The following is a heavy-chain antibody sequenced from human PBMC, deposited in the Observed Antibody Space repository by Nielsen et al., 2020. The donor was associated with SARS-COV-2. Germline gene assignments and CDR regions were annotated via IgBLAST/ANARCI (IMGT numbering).Heavy chain of an antibody. J-gene: IGHJ6*02. CDR1: GYTFTNYY. Sequence: ASVKVSCKASGYTFTNYYMHWVRQAPGQGLEWTGIINTSDGSTTYAQKFQGRVTMTRDTSTRTVYMELRSLRSEDTAVYYCARDDTVTMYYYSYYGMDVWGRGTTVTVSS. CDR3: ARDDTVTMYYYSYYGMDV. CDR2: INTSDGST. V-gene: IGHV1-46*01. D-gene: IGHD4-17*01.